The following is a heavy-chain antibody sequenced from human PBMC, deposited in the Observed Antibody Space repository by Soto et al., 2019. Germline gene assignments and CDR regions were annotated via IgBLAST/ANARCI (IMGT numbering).Heavy chain of an antibody. V-gene: IGHV4-59*01. Sequence: SETLSLTCTVSGGSISSYYWSWIRQPPGKGLEWIGYIYYSGSTNYNPSLKSRVTISVDTSKNQFSLKLSSVTAADTAVYYCARDMIVYDYIWGSYRHDAFDIWGQGTMVTVSS. D-gene: IGHD3-16*02. CDR3: ARDMIVYDYIWGSYRHDAFDI. CDR1: GGSISSYY. CDR2: IYYSGST. J-gene: IGHJ3*02.